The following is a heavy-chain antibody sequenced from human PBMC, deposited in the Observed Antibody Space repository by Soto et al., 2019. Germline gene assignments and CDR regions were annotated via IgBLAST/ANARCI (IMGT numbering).Heavy chain of an antibody. Sequence: EVQLVESGGGLVQPGGSLRLSCADSGFTFSNYWMHWVRQVPGKGLVWVSRIDSVGLSTTYADSVKGRFTISRDNAENTLYLQMNSLRAEDTAIYYCARDGFDYDTSGDYFGYWGQGTLVTVSS. CDR3: ARDGFDYDTSGDYFGY. CDR1: GFTFSNYW. CDR2: IDSVGLST. V-gene: IGHV3-74*01. D-gene: IGHD3-22*01. J-gene: IGHJ4*02.